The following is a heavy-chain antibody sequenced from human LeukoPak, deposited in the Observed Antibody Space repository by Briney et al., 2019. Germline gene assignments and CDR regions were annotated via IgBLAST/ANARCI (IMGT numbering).Heavy chain of an antibody. CDR2: IYYSGNT. CDR3: ASGQYYDLWSGYYVD. V-gene: IGHV4-39*01. Sequence: SETLSLTCTVSGGSISSSNYYWGWIRQPPGKGLEWIGSIYYSGNTYYNPSLKSRVTISVDTSKSQFSLQLSSVTAADTAVYYCASGQYYDLWSGYYVDWGQGTLFTVSA. D-gene: IGHD3-3*01. CDR1: GGSISSSNYY. J-gene: IGHJ4*02.